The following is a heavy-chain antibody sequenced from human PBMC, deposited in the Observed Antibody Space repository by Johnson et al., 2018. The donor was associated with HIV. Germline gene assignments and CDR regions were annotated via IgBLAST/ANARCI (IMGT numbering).Heavy chain of an antibody. CDR2: ISGSGGST. V-gene: IGHV3-23*04. J-gene: IGHJ3*02. D-gene: IGHD6-13*01. Sequence: VQLVESAGGLVQPGASPRLSSAASGFTLSSDAMSWVRQAPGTALEWVSAISGSGGSTYYADSEQGRLTISRDNSTNTLYLQMNSLRAEDTAVYYCARDRGRPGVAEAGNAFDIWGQGTMVTVSS. CDR1: GFTLSSDA. CDR3: ARDRGRPGVAEAGNAFDI.